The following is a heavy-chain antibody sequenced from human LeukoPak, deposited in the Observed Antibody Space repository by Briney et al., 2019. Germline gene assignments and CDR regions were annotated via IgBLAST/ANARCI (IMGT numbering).Heavy chain of an antibody. CDR3: ARGVTIFGVIIINYYMDV. Sequence: SETLSLTCTVSGGSISSSSYYWGWIRQPPGKGLEWTGSIYYSGSTYYNPSLKSRVTISVDTSKKQFSLRLSSVTAADTAVYYCARGVTIFGVIIINYYMDVWGKGTTVTVSS. V-gene: IGHV4-39*07. J-gene: IGHJ6*03. CDR1: GGSISSSSYY. D-gene: IGHD3-3*01. CDR2: IYYSGST.